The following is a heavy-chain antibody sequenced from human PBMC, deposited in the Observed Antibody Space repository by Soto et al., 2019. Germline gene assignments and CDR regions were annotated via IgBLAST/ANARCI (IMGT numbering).Heavy chain of an antibody. Sequence: ASVKVSCKASGGTFSSYAISWVRQAPGQGLEWMGGIIPIFGTANYAQKFQGRVTITADESTSTAYMELSSLRSEDTAVYYCARDLDCSSTSCYPIWFDPWGQGTLVTVSS. CDR3: ARDLDCSSTSCYPIWFDP. CDR1: GGTFSSYA. J-gene: IGHJ5*02. CDR2: IIPIFGTA. V-gene: IGHV1-69*13. D-gene: IGHD2-2*01.